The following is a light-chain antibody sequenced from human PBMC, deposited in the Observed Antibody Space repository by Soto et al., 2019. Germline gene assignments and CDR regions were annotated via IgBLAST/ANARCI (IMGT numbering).Light chain of an antibody. CDR2: EVS. CDR1: SGDVGVYKF. Sequence: QSVLSQPASVSGSPGQSITISCTGTSGDVGVYKFVSWYQQHPGKAPKLISYEVSNRPSGVSSRFSGSMSGNTASLTISGLQAEDEADYYCGSYTGTIYVFGTGTKV. V-gene: IGLV2-14*01. CDR3: GSYTGTIYV. J-gene: IGLJ1*01.